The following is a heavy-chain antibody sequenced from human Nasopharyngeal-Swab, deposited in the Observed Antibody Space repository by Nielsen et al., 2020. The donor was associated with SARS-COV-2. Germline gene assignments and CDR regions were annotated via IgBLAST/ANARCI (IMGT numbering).Heavy chain of an antibody. D-gene: IGHD1-7*01. Sequence: WIRQPPGKGLEWIGEINHSGSTNYNPSLKSRVTISVDTSKNQFSLKLSSVTASVTSVYYCARCMTGTTGGWFDPWGQGTLVTVSS. V-gene: IGHV4-34*01. CDR3: ARCMTGTTGGWFDP. J-gene: IGHJ5*02. CDR2: INHSGST.